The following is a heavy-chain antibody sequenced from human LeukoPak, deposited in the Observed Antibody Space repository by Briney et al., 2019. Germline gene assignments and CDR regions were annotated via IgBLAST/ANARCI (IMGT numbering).Heavy chain of an antibody. J-gene: IGHJ3*02. CDR3: ARDSGSSWSDAFDI. Sequence: SETPSLTCTVSGGSISSYYWSWIRQPPGKGLEWIGYIYYSGSTNYNPSLKSRVTISVDTSKNQFSLKLSSVTAADTAVYYCARDSGSSWSDAFDIWGQGTMVTVSS. CDR1: GGSISSYY. CDR2: IYYSGST. V-gene: IGHV4-59*01. D-gene: IGHD6-13*01.